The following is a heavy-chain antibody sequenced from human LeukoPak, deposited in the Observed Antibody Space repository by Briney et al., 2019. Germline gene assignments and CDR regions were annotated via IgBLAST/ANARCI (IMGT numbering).Heavy chain of an antibody. D-gene: IGHD2-15*01. CDR3: AIELSVGYYYGMDV. V-gene: IGHV1-3*01. CDR1: GYTFTSYA. J-gene: IGHJ6*04. Sequence: ASVEVSCKASGYTFTSYAMHWVRQAPGQRLEWMGWINAGNGNTKYSQKFQGRVTITRDTSASTAYMELSSLRSEDTAVYYCAIELSVGYYYGMDVWGKGTTVTVLS. CDR2: INAGNGNT.